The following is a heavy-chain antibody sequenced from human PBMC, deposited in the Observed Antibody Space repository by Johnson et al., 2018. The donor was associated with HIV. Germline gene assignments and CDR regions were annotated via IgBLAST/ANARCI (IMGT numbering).Heavy chain of an antibody. CDR1: GFTFSSYG. V-gene: IGHV3-7*03. Sequence: VQLLESGGGVVQPGRSLRLSCAASGFTFSSYGMHWVRQAPGKGLEWVANINQDGSETYYVGSVKGRFTISRHDSKNTLYLQMNSLKTEDTAVYYCTTGRLSGYSSSWDDAFDIWGQGTMVTVSS. CDR2: INQDGSET. J-gene: IGHJ3*02. CDR3: TTGRLSGYSSSWDDAFDI. D-gene: IGHD6-13*01.